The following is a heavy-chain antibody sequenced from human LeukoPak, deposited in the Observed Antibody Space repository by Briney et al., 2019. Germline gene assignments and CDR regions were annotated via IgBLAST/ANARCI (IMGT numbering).Heavy chain of an antibody. V-gene: IGHV3-21*01. D-gene: IGHD6-6*01. CDR1: GFPFSGYS. CDR2: MSILSGIT. CDR3: AREFEYSTSGAGY. Sequence: PGGSLRLSCAGSGFPFSGYSMNWVRQTPGKGLEWVSSMSILSGITYYAESVKGRFTVSRDNAKNLLHLQMNSLRVEDTAIYYCAREFEYSTSGAGYWGQGTLVTVSP. J-gene: IGHJ4*02.